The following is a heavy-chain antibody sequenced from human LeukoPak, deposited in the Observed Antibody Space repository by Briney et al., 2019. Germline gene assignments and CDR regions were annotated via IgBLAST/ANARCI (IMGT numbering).Heavy chain of an antibody. J-gene: IGHJ4*02. CDR3: ARAFRSTSDHHGSPKMEYYFDY. CDR2: MNPNSGNT. D-gene: IGHD2-2*01. V-gene: IGHV1-8*03. Sequence: GASVKVTCNASGYTFTSYDINWVRQATGQGLEWMGWMNPNSGNTGYAQKFQGRVTITGNTSTRTAYMELSSLRSEDTAVYYCARAFRSTSDHHGSPKMEYYFDYWGQGTLVTVSS. CDR1: GYTFTSYD.